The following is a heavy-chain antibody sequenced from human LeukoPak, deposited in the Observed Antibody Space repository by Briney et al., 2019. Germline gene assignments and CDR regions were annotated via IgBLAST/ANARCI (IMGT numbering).Heavy chain of an antibody. D-gene: IGHD3-22*01. Sequence: GRPLRPSWAAFVSTSRSYGMDWGRRAPGRGLWRVAVISNVGGTTYYADSVKGRFTNSRDNSKTTPYLQMISLRAEDTAVDYCSKDDLHHSNGPGCGMDVWGQGTTVTVSS. J-gene: IGHJ6*02. CDR2: ISNVGGTT. V-gene: IGHV3-30*18. CDR1: VSTSRSYG. CDR3: SKDDLHHSNGPGCGMDV.